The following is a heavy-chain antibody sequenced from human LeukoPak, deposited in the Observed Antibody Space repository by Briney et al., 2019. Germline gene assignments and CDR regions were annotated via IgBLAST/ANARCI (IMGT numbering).Heavy chain of an antibody. CDR3: ARDLLSSSWVYFQH. CDR1: GGAIRSYY. CDR2: IYYSGST. V-gene: IGHV4-59*01. D-gene: IGHD6-13*01. Sequence: SETLSLTCTVSGGAIRSYYWSWIRQPPGKGLEWVGYIYYSGSTNYNPSLKSRVTISVDTSKNQFSLKLSSVTAADTAVYYCARDLLSSSWVYFQHWGQGTLVTVSS. J-gene: IGHJ1*01.